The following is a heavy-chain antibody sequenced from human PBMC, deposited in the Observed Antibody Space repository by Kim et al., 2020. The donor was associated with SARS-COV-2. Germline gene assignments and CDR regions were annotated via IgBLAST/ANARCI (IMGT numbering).Heavy chain of an antibody. V-gene: IGHV4-39*01. D-gene: IGHD3-22*01. CDR3: ARNYDSSGYYRKSYYFDY. J-gene: IGHJ4*02. Sequence: KSRVTISVDTSKNQFSLKRSSVTAADTAVYYCARNYDSSGYYRKSYYFDYWGQGTLVTVSS.